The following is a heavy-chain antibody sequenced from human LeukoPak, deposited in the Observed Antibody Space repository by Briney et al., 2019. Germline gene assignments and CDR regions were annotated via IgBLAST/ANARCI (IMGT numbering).Heavy chain of an antibody. CDR1: GFMFRTYG. Sequence: GGSLRLSCAASGFMFRTYGMHWVRQAPGKGLEWISFISSSSSYTNYADSVKGRFTISRDNTKNSLYLQMNSLRAEDTAVYYCARGYYYFDYWGQGTLVTVSS. J-gene: IGHJ4*02. D-gene: IGHD1-1*01. CDR3: ARGYYYFDY. CDR2: ISSSSSYT. V-gene: IGHV3-21*04.